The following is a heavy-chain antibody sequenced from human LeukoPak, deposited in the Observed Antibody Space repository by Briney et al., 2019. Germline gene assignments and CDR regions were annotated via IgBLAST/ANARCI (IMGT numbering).Heavy chain of an antibody. J-gene: IGHJ4*02. CDR1: GYTFTGYY. Sequence: ASVKVSCKASGYTFTGYYIHWVRQAPGQGLEWMGWMNPNSGNTGYAQKFQGRVTMTRNTSISTAYMELNSLRSEDTAVYYCARARNNGWYQLLDYWGQGTLVTVSS. V-gene: IGHV1-8*02. CDR2: MNPNSGNT. CDR3: ARARNNGWYQLLDY. D-gene: IGHD6-19*01.